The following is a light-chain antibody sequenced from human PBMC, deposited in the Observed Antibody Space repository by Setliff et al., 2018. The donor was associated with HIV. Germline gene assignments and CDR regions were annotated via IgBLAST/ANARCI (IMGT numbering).Light chain of an antibody. CDR1: SSDIAAYNL. V-gene: IGLV2-14*03. CDR2: DVS. CDR3: SSFTISTTWV. J-gene: IGLJ3*02. Sequence: ALAQPASVSGSPGQSITISCSGTSSDIAAYNLVSWYQQHPGKAPKLMISDVSSRPSGVSNRFSGSESGSTASLTISGLQPEDEADYYCSSFTISTTWVFGGGTKVTVL.